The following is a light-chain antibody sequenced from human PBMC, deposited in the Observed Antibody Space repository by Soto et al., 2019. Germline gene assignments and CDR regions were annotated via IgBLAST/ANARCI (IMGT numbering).Light chain of an antibody. CDR2: GTS. V-gene: IGKV3-20*01. Sequence: EIVLTQSPDTLSLSPGESATLSCRASRSVSSNYLAWYQQKPGQAPRLLVAGTSSRATGIPDRFSGSGSGIAFTLTIGALAHEAFAVYSCQQFGYSPPGVSFGGGTWLEIK. CDR1: RSVSSNY. CDR3: QQFGYSPPGVS. J-gene: IGKJ4*01.